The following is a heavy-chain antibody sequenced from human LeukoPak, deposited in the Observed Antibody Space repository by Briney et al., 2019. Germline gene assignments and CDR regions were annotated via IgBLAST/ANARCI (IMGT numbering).Heavy chain of an antibody. CDR1: GGSFSGYY. CDR2: INHSGST. V-gene: IGHV4-34*01. D-gene: IGHD6-19*01. J-gene: IGHJ4*02. CDR3: ARLEEQWLLFDY. Sequence: SETLSLTCAVYGGSFSGYYWSWIRQPPGKGLEWIGEINHSGSTNYNPSLKSRVTISVDTSKNQFSLKLSSVTAADTAVYYCARLEEQWLLFDYWGQGTLVTVSS.